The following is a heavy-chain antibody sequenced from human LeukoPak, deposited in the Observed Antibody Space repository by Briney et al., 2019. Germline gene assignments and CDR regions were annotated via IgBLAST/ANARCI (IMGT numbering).Heavy chain of an antibody. CDR3: AKDPDASSGSYPDY. J-gene: IGHJ4*02. D-gene: IGHD1-26*01. Sequence: PGGSLTLSCAASGFTFSSYAMSWVRQAPGKGLEWVSAISGSGGSTYYADSVKGRFTISRDNSKNTLYLQMNSLRAEDTAVYYCAKDPDASSGSYPDYWGQGTLVTVSS. V-gene: IGHV3-23*01. CDR2: ISGSGGST. CDR1: GFTFSSYA.